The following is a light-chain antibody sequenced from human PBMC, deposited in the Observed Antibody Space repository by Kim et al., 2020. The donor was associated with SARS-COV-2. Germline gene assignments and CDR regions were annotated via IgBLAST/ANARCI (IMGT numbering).Light chain of an antibody. V-gene: IGLV3-19*01. CDR2: GKN. CDR3: SSRDTTNSHVV. J-gene: IGLJ3*02. CDR1: SLKTSY. Sequence: SSELTQDPAVSVALGQEVKITCHGDSLKTSYATWYQQKPGQAPVLVLYGKNNRPSGIPDRFSASCSSNTGSLTITGAQAEDEADYYCSSRDTTNSHVVFG.